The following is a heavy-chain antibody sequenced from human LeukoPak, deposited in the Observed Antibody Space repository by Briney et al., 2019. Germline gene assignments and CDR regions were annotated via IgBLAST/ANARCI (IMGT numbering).Heavy chain of an antibody. V-gene: IGHV1-69*05. CDR2: IIPIFGTA. J-gene: IGHJ4*02. Sequence: ASVKVSCKASGGTFSSYAISWVRQAPGQGLEWVGRIIPIFGTANYAQKFQGRVTITTDESTSTAYMELSSLRSEDTAVYYCAREPAVWFGELLRAGVFDYWGQGTLVTVSS. CDR3: AREPAVWFGELLRAGVFDY. D-gene: IGHD3-10*01. CDR1: GGTFSSYA.